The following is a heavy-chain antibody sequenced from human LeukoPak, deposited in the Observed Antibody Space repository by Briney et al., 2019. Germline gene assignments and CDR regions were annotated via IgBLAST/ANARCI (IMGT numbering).Heavy chain of an antibody. CDR2: INHSGST. D-gene: IGHD5-18*01. V-gene: IGHV4-34*01. Sequence: SETLSLTCAVYGGPFSGYYWSWIRQPPGKGLEWIGEINHSGSTNYNPSLKSRVTISVDTSKNQFSLKLSSVTAADTAVYYCARGGRKSSSYGFRFGYWGQGTLVTVSS. J-gene: IGHJ4*02. CDR3: ARGGRKSSSYGFRFGY. CDR1: GGPFSGYY.